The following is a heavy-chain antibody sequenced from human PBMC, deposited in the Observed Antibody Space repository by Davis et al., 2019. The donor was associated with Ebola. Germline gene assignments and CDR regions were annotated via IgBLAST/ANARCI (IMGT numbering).Heavy chain of an antibody. J-gene: IGHJ4*02. CDR1: GFTFSSYA. V-gene: IGHV3-23*01. D-gene: IGHD2-15*01. CDR3: AKADCSGGSCYSIDY. Sequence: GSLRLSCEGTGFTFSSYAMSWVRQAPGKGLEWVSGISGSGATTYYADSVKGRFTISRDNSKNTLYLQMNSLRAEDTAVYYCAKADCSGGSCYSIDYWGQGTLVTVSS. CDR2: ISGSGATT.